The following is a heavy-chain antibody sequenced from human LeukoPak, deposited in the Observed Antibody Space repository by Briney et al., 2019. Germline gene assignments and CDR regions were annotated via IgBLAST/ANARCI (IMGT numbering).Heavy chain of an antibody. CDR3: ATKLHGDYFDY. CDR2: IYPGDSDA. CDR1: GSSFANYW. D-gene: IGHD4-17*01. Sequence: GESLKISCKGSGSSFANYWIGWVRQMPGKGLERMGFIYPGDSDARYSPSFQGQVTLSADKSINTAYLQWSSLRASDTAMYYCATKLHGDYFDYWGQGSLVTVSS. V-gene: IGHV5-51*01. J-gene: IGHJ4*02.